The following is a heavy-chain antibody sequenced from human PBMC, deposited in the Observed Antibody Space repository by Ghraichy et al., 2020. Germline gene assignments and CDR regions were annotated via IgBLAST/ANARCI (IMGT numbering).Heavy chain of an antibody. Sequence: LSLTCAASGFTFSSYAMHWVRQAPGKGLEWVAVISYDGSNKYYADSVKGRFTISRDNSKNTLYLQMNSLRAEDTAVYYCARVGMTTDYYYYMDVWGKGTTVTVSS. CDR1: GFTFSSYA. D-gene: IGHD4-17*01. CDR2: ISYDGSNK. CDR3: ARVGMTTDYYYYMDV. V-gene: IGHV3-30-3*01. J-gene: IGHJ6*03.